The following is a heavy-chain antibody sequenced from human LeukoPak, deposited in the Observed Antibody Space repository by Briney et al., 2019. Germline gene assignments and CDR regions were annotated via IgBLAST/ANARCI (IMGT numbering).Heavy chain of an antibody. Sequence: SQTLSLTCTVSGGSISSGGYYWSWIRQHPGKGLEWIGYIYYSGSTYYNPSLKSRVTISVDTSKSQFSLKLSSVTAADTAVYYCARDGSAALGINWFDPWGQGTLVTVSS. CDR2: IYYSGST. J-gene: IGHJ5*02. CDR1: GGSISSGGYY. D-gene: IGHD1-26*01. CDR3: ARDGSAALGINWFDP. V-gene: IGHV4-31*03.